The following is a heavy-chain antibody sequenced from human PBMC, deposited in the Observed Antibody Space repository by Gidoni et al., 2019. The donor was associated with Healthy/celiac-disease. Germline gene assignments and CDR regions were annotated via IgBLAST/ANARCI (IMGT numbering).Heavy chain of an antibody. V-gene: IGHV3-30*03. D-gene: IGHD5-18*01. Sequence: QVQLVESGGGVVQPGRSLRLSCAASGFTFSSYGLHWVRQAPGKGLEWVVVISYDGSNKYYADSVKGRFTISRDNSKNTLYLQMNSLRAEDTAVYYCLRGPWIQLWYHFDYWGQGTLVTVSS. CDR2: ISYDGSNK. CDR1: GFTFSSYG. CDR3: LRGPWIQLWYHFDY. J-gene: IGHJ4*02.